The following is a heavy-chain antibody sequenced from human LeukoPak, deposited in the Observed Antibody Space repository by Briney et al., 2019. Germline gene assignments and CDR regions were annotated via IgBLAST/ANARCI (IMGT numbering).Heavy chain of an antibody. CDR3: ARHPYCSSTTCYGIDY. D-gene: IGHD2-2*01. CDR1: GFTFSSYW. J-gene: IGHJ4*02. V-gene: IGHV3-7*02. Sequence: PGGSLRLSCAASGFTFSSYWMTWVRQTPGKGLEWVAHIKGDGSERYYVDSVKGRFTISRDNAKNSLFLQMNSLRADDTAVYYCARHPYCSSTTCYGIDYWGQGTLVAVSS. CDR2: IKGDGSER.